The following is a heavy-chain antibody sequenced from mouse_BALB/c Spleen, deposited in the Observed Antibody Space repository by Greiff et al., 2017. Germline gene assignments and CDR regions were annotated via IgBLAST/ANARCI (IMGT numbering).Heavy chain of an antibody. CDR3: ASKGAMITTMDY. Sequence: QVQLQQSGAELAKPGASVKMSCKASGYTFTSYWMHWVKQRPGQGLEWIGYINPSTGYTEYNQKFKDKATLTADKSSSTAYMQLSSLTSEDSAVYDCASKGAMITTMDYWGQGTSVTVSS. D-gene: IGHD2-4*01. J-gene: IGHJ4*01. V-gene: IGHV1-7*01. CDR2: INPSTGYT. CDR1: GYTFTSYW.